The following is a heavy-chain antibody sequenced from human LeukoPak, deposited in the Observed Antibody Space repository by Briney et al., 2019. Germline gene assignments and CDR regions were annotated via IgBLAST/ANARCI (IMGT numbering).Heavy chain of an antibody. Sequence: SETLSLTCAVYGGSFSGYYWSWIRQPPGKGLEWIGEINHSGSTNYNPSLKSRVTISVDTSKNQFSLKLSSVTAADTAVYYCARGPPAAGGGFDYWGQGTLVTVSS. J-gene: IGHJ4*02. CDR2: INHSGST. D-gene: IGHD6-13*01. V-gene: IGHV4-34*01. CDR1: GGSFSGYY. CDR3: ARGPPAAGGGFDY.